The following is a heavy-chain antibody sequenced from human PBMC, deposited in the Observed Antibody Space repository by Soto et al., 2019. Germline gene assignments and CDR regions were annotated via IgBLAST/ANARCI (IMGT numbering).Heavy chain of an antibody. V-gene: IGHV3-23*01. CDR1: GFPFSNYA. Sequence: EVELLESGGAFIQPGGSLRLSCAASGFPFSNYAMAWVRQASGKGLEWVSGISGNSGHAFYADSVKGRFTSSRDNSRNMLYLQTESLRAEDTATYYCARAPSEYIWGSYLRYFEYWGQGTLVAVSS. CDR3: ARAPSEYIWGSYLRYFEY. CDR2: ISGNSGHA. J-gene: IGHJ4*02. D-gene: IGHD3-16*02.